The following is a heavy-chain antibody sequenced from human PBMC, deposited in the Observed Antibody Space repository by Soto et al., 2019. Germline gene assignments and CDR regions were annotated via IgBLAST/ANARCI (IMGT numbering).Heavy chain of an antibody. CDR3: ARDWGCSGGSCRYGMDV. D-gene: IGHD2-15*01. J-gene: IGHJ6*02. V-gene: IGHV3-21*01. CDR1: GFTFSSYS. Sequence: EVQLVESGGGLVKPGGSLRLSCAASGFTFSSYSMNWVRQAPGKGLEWVSSISSSSSYIYYADSVKGRFTISRDNAKTSLYLQMNSLRAEDTAVYYCARDWGCSGGSCRYGMDVWGQGTTVTVSS. CDR2: ISSSSSYI.